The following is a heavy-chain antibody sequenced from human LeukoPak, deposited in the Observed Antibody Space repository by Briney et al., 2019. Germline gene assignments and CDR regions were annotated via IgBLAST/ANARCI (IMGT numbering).Heavy chain of an antibody. D-gene: IGHD2-15*01. CDR3: ARGPYCSGGSCYSDY. CDR1: GYTFIAYY. V-gene: IGHV1-2*02. Sequence: ASVKVSCKASGYTFIAYYIHWVRQAPGQRLEWMGWINPNTGGANYAREFKGRVILTRDTSSTTAYMELSRLRPDDTAIYYCARGPYCSGGSCYSDYWGQGTLVTVSS. J-gene: IGHJ4*02. CDR2: INPNTGGA.